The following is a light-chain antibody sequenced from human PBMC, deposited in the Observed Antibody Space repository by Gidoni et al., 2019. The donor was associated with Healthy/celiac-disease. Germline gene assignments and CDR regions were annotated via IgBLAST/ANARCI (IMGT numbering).Light chain of an antibody. Sequence: QTLVTPVPSLTVSPGATATVTCASSTGAAPSGYYPNWGQQKPGQAPRALIDSTSNKHPWTPARFSGSLLGGKAALTLSGVLPEDEAEYYCLLYYGGAQPVFDGGTKLTVL. J-gene: IGLJ2*01. CDR1: TGAAPSGYY. CDR3: LLYYGGAQPV. CDR2: STS. V-gene: IGLV7-43*01.